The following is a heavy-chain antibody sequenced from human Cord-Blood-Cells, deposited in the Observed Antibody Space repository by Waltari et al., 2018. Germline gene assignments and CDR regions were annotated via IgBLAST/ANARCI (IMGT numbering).Heavy chain of an antibody. V-gene: IGHV1-24*01. Sequence: QVQLVQSGAEVKKPGASVKVSCTVSGYTLTELSMSWVRQAPGKGLELMGGFDPEDGETIYAQKFQGRVTMTEDTSTDTAYMELSSLRSEDTAVYYCATSGYCSGGSCYGEVDVWGQGTTVTVSS. CDR3: ATSGYCSGGSCYGEVDV. CDR1: GYTLTELS. J-gene: IGHJ6*02. CDR2: FDPEDGET. D-gene: IGHD2-15*01.